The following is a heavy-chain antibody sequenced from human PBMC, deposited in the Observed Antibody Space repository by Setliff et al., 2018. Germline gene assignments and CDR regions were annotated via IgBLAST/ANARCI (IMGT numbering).Heavy chain of an antibody. Sequence: SETLSLTCNVSGVSISSYYWSWIRQPPGKGLECIGYIQKRGSANYNPSLMSRVTISVDTSRNQFSLKLRSVTAADTAVYYCARLSWDGLRYYGLDVWGQGATVTVSS. V-gene: IGHV4-59*01. D-gene: IGHD3-10*01. CDR2: IQKRGSA. J-gene: IGHJ6*02. CDR1: GVSISSYY. CDR3: ARLSWDGLRYYGLDV.